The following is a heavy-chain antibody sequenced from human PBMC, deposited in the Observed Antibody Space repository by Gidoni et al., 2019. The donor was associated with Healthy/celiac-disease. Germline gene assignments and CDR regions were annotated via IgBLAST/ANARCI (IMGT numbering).Heavy chain of an antibody. CDR3: ARDPRSEGDYVPYYYYGMDV. D-gene: IGHD4-17*01. J-gene: IGHJ6*02. Sequence: QVQLVQSGAEVKKPGASVKVSCKAPGYTFTGYHIHWVRQAPGQGLEWMGWINPNSGGTNYAQKFQGRVTMTRDTSISTAYMELSRLRSDDTAVYYCARDPRSEGDYVPYYYYGMDVWGQGTTVTVSS. CDR1: GYTFTGYH. V-gene: IGHV1-2*02. CDR2: INPNSGGT.